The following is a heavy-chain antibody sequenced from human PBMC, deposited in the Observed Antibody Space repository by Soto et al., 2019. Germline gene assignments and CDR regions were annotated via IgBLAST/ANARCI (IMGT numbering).Heavy chain of an antibody. Sequence: QVQLVQSGAEVKKPGSSVKVSCKASGGSQATSWVRQAPGHAAEWLGGMIGVIPTTNKAEKFEGRVTITADKSKGTAYMELSSLTSVDTAVYYCATVGPPLAGAFTYGYECPFDYWGQGILVIVSS. D-gene: IGHD5-18*01. J-gene: IGHJ4*02. V-gene: IGHV1-69*06. CDR3: ATVGPPLAGAFTYGYECPFDY. CDR2: MIGVIPTT. CDR1: GGSQA.